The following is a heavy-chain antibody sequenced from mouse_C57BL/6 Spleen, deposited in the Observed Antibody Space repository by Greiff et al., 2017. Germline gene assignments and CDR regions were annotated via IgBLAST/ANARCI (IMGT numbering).Heavy chain of an antibody. CDR3: ARVDGYLLFDY. V-gene: IGHV1-26*01. CDR1: GYTFTDYY. D-gene: IGHD2-3*01. Sequence: LVKPGASVKISCKASGYTFTDYYMNWVKQSHGKSLEWIGDINPNNGGTSYNQKFKGKATLTVDKSSSTAYMELRSLTSEDSAVYYCARVDGYLLFDYWGQGTTLTVSS. J-gene: IGHJ2*01. CDR2: INPNNGGT.